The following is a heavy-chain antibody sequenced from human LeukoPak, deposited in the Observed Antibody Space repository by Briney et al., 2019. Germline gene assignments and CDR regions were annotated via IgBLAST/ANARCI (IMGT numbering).Heavy chain of an antibody. CDR1: GFTFSSYG. CDR2: ISYDGSNK. D-gene: IGHD1-26*01. Sequence: PGGSLRLPCAASGFTFSSYGMHWVRQAPGKGLEWVAVISYDGSNKYYADSVKGRFTISRDNSKNTLYLQMNSLRAEDTAVYYCAKDLEPQLVGAADYWGQGTLVTVSS. CDR3: AKDLEPQLVGAADY. V-gene: IGHV3-30*18. J-gene: IGHJ4*02.